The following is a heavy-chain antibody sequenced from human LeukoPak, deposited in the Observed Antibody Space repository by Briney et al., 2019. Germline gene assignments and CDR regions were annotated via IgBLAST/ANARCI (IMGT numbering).Heavy chain of an antibody. CDR2: IYYSGST. Sequence: SETLSLTCTVSGGSISSYYWSWIRQPPGKGLEWIGYIYYSGSTYYNPSLKSRVTISVDTSKNQFSLKLSSVTAADTAVYYCARDLDGKGNWGQGTLVTVS. D-gene: IGHD3-9*01. V-gene: IGHV4-59*12. CDR3: ARDLDGKGN. CDR1: GGSISSYY. J-gene: IGHJ4*02.